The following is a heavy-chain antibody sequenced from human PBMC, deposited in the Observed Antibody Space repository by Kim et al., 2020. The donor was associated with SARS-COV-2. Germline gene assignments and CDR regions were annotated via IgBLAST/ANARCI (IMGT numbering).Heavy chain of an antibody. J-gene: IGHJ4*02. V-gene: IGHV4-34*01. Sequence: YNPSLKSRVTISVDTSKNQFSRKLSSVTAADTAVYYCARGRGAAAGMGGYWGQGTLVTVSS. CDR3: ARGRGAAAGMGGY. D-gene: IGHD6-13*01.